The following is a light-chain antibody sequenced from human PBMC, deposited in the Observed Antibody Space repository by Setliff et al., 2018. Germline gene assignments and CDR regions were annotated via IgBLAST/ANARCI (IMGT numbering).Light chain of an antibody. Sequence: YELTQPPSVSVAPGKAATITCGGDNIGRKTVHWYQQKPGQAPLLIMYNNDDRSSGIPERFSGSNSGNTATLTIRWVEAGDEADYYCQVWDINTDHVVFGGGT. CDR2: NND. CDR3: QVWDINTDHVV. V-gene: IGLV3-21*04. J-gene: IGLJ2*01. CDR1: NIGRKT.